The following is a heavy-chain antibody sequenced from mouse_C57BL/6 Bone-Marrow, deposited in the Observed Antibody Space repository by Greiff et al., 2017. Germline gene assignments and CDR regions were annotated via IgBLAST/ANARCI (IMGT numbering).Heavy chain of an antibody. D-gene: IGHD4-1*02. CDR3: TREGPQLCYYFDY. CDR1: GFTFSSYA. CDR2: ISSGGDYI. Sequence: EVMLVESGEGLVKPGGSLKLSCAASGFTFSSYAMSWVRQTPEKRLEWVAYISSGGDYIYYADTVKGRFTISRDNARNTLYLQMSSLKSEDTAMYYCTREGPQLCYYFDYWGQGTTLTVSS. J-gene: IGHJ2*01. V-gene: IGHV5-9-1*02.